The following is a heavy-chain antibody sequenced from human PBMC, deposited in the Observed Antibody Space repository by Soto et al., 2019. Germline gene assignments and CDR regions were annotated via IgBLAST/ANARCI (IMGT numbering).Heavy chain of an antibody. J-gene: IGHJ4*02. CDR3: AREERITIFGVVIMTVFDY. Sequence: PSETLSLTCAVSGGSISSSNWWSWVRQPPGKGLEWIGEIYHSGSTNCNPSLKSRVTISVDKSKNQFSLKLSSVTAADTAVYYCAREERITIFGVVIMTVFDYWGQGTLVNVS. V-gene: IGHV4-4*02. CDR2: IYHSGST. CDR1: GGSISSSNW. D-gene: IGHD3-3*01.